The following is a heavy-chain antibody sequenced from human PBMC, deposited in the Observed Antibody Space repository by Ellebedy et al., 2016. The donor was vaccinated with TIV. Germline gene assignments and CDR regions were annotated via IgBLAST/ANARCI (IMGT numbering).Heavy chain of an antibody. CDR2: ISYNGDET. CDR3: VRFPRGAPFADYLYYMDV. V-gene: IGHV3-21*01. CDR1: GFAFGGFA. Sequence: GESLKISCAASGFAFGGFAMNWVRQAQGKGLQWVSSISYNGDETFYADSVRGRFTISRDNAMNSLYLQINSLRAEDTAVYYCVRFPRGAPFADYLYYMDVWGKGIMVTVSS. J-gene: IGHJ6*03. D-gene: IGHD3-10*01.